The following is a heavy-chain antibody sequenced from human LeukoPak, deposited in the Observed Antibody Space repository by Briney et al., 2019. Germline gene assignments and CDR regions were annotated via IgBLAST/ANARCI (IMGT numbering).Heavy chain of an antibody. CDR2: IYTTGST. D-gene: IGHD2-15*01. CDR1: GGSISSGSYD. J-gene: IGHJ4*02. Sequence: PSQTLSLTCTVSGGSISSGSYDWSWIRQPAGKGREWIGHIYTTGSTNYNPSLKSRVTISVDTSKNPFSLKLNSVTAADTAVYYCARRDCSGGSCSFDYWGQGTLVTVSS. CDR3: ARRDCSGGSCSFDY. V-gene: IGHV4-61*09.